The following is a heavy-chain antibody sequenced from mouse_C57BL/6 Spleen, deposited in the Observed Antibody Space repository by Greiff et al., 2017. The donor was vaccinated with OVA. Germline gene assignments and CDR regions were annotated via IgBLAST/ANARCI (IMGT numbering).Heavy chain of an antibody. CDR3: ARTATDYSTEAWFAY. D-gene: IGHD2-4*01. Sequence: QVQLQQPGAELVRPGSSVKLSCKASGYTFTSYWMHWVKQRPIQGLEWIGNIDPSDSETHYNQKFKDKATLTVDKSSSTAYMQLSSLTSEASAVYYCARTATDYSTEAWFAYWGQGTLVTVSA. CDR1: GYTFTSYW. J-gene: IGHJ3*01. CDR2: IDPSDSET. V-gene: IGHV1-52*01.